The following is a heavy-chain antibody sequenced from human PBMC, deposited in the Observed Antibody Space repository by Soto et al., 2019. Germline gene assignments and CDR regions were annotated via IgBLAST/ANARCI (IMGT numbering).Heavy chain of an antibody. CDR2: INPSGGST. CDR1: GYTFTSYY. D-gene: IGHD3-3*01. Sequence: GASVKVSCKASGYTFTSYYMHWVRQAPGQGLEWMGIINPSGGSTSYAQKFQGRVTMTRDTSTSTVYMELSSLRSEDTAVYYCARGITIFGVADSDYYYYYMDVWGKGTTVTVSS. J-gene: IGHJ6*03. CDR3: ARGITIFGVADSDYYYYYMDV. V-gene: IGHV1-46*03.